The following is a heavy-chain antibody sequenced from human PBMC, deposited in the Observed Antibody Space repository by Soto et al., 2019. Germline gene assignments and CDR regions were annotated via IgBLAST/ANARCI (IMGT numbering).Heavy chain of an antibody. CDR2: IIPIFDAP. Sequence: QVELVQSGAQVKKPGSAVKVSCKATGGTFNMFAMNWVRQAPGHGLEWMGGIIPIFDAPRYSEQFQGRVTITVDESTSTAYMERSRLRSDDTAIYYCTRAIGSGGVMGGFDYWGQGTLVTVSS. D-gene: IGHD3-16*01. V-gene: IGHV1-69*01. J-gene: IGHJ4*02. CDR3: TRAIGSGGVMGGFDY. CDR1: GGTFNMFA.